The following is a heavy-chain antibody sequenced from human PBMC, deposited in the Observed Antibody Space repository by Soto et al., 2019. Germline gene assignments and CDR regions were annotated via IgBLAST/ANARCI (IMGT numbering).Heavy chain of an antibody. CDR2: ISYDGSNK. D-gene: IGHD6-13*01. CDR3: AREAAEYNAIDI. J-gene: IGHJ3*02. V-gene: IGHV3-30-3*01. CDR1: GFTFSSYA. Sequence: GGSLRLSCAASGFTFSSYAMHWVRQAPGKGLEWVAVISYDGSNKYYADSVKGRFTISRDNSKNTLYLQMNSLRAEDTAVYYCAREAAEYNAIDIWGQGTMVTVSS.